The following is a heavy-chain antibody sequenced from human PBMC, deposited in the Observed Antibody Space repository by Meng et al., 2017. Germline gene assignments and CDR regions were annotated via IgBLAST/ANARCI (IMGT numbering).Heavy chain of an antibody. D-gene: IGHD6-19*01. V-gene: IGHV1-69*06. J-gene: IGHJ4*02. CDR1: GGTFRSYA. CDR3: HSGWYQAGDDY. CDR2: IIPIFGTA. Sequence: QVEVGQFGGGVKKPGSSGKCSCKASGGTFRSYAISWVRQAPGQGLEWMGGIIPIFGTANYAQKFQGRVTITADKSTSTAYMELSSLRSEDTAVYYCHSGWYQAGDDYWGQGTLVTVSS.